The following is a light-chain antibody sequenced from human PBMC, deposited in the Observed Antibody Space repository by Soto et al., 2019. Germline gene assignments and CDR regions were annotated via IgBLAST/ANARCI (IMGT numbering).Light chain of an antibody. CDR3: QQYDTWPRT. V-gene: IGKV3-15*01. J-gene: IGKJ1*01. CDR2: GAS. CDR1: QSLSSS. Sequence: EIVLTQSPATLSLSPGERATLSCRASQSLSSSKLAWYQQRPGQAPRLLVYGASTRATGIPARFSGSGSGTEFTLTITSLQSQDFAVYYCQQYDTWPRTFGQGTKVDIK.